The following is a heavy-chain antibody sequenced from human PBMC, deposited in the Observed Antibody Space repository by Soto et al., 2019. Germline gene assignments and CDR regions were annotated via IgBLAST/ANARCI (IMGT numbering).Heavy chain of an antibody. V-gene: IGHV4-30-2*01. CDR3: ARANNWFDP. J-gene: IGHJ5*02. CDR1: CGSVSRGGYS. CDR2: IYHSGST. Sequence: SLSLTSAVCCGSVSRGGYSWSWIRQPPGKGLEWIGYIYHSGSTYYNPSLKSRVTISVDRSKNQFSLKLSSVTAADTAVYYCARANNWFDPWGQRTLVTVSS.